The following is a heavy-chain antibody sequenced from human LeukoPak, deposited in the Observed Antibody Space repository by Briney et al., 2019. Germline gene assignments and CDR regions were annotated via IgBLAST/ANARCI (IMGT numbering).Heavy chain of an antibody. Sequence: PSETLSLTCTVSRGSISGDHWSWIRQPPGRGLEGIGYNYYRGSAKYNPSLKSRVTITVDTSKNQVSLKMSSVTAADAAVHYCARLVDGIYTRLDYWGQGILVTVSS. CDR1: RGSISGDH. J-gene: IGHJ4*02. V-gene: IGHV4-59*08. CDR3: ARLVDGIYTRLDY. D-gene: IGHD1-26*01. CDR2: NYYRGSA.